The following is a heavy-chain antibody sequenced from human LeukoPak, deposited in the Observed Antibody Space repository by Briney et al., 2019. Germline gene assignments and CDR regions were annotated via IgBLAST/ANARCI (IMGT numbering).Heavy chain of an antibody. CDR3: ARDPSYSSSSYYYYYGMDV. D-gene: IGHD6-13*01. J-gene: IGHJ6*02. Sequence: SETLSLTCTVSGVSISRHYWSWIRQPPGKGLEWIGYIYHSGSTNYNPSLKSRVTISVDTSKNQFSLKVSSVTAADTAVYYCARDPSYSSSSYYYYYGMDVWGQGTTVTVSS. CDR2: IYHSGST. CDR1: GVSISRHY. V-gene: IGHV4-59*11.